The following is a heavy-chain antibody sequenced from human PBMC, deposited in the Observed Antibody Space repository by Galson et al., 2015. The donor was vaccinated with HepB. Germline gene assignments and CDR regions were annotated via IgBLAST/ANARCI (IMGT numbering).Heavy chain of an antibody. V-gene: IGHV3-23*01. CDR1: GFTFSNYA. CDR3: AKDAAPGSGSRYFDD. Sequence: SLRLSCAASGFTFSNYAITWVRQAPGQGLEWVSAISDSGGSTYYADSVRGRFTISRDNSKNTLYLQMNGLTADDTAVYFCAKDAAPGSGSRYFDDWGQGTLVTVSS. CDR2: ISDSGGST. D-gene: IGHD6-19*01. J-gene: IGHJ4*02.